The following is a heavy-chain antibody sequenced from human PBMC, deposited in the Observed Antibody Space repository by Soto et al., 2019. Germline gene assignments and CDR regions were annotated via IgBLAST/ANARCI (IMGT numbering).Heavy chain of an antibody. J-gene: IGHJ6*02. CDR1: GGTFSSYA. CDR3: ARGEVLRFFWRDHYYYYGMDV. Sequence: ASVKVSCKASGGTFSSYAISWVRQAPGQGLEWMGGIIPIFGTANHAQKFQGRVTITADESTSTAYMELSSLRSEDTAVYYCARGEVLRFFWRDHYYYYGMDVWGQGTTVTVSS. CDR2: IIPIFGTA. V-gene: IGHV1-69*13. D-gene: IGHD3-3*01.